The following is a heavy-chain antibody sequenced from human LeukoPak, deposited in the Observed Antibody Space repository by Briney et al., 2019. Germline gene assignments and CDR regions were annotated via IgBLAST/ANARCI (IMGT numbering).Heavy chain of an antibody. CDR2: VDPEYGQK. V-gene: IGHV1-69-2*01. CDR1: GYTFTSYY. CDR3: ATEAYGDFYFRF. Sequence: ASVKVSCKASGYTFTSYYMHWVQQAPGKGLEWMGRVDPEYGQKLFAEKFQGRVNINADTSTNTVYMELSSLTSYDTAVYYCATEAYGDFYFRFWGQGTLVTVSS. D-gene: IGHD4-17*01. J-gene: IGHJ4*02.